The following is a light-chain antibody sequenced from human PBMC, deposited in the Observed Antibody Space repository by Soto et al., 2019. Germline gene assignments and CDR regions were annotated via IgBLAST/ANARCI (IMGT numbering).Light chain of an antibody. CDR1: QGIDSY. Sequence: IQLTQSPASLSASVGDRVTIPCRASQGIDSYLAWYQRKPGEAPKLLIYSASTLQSGVPSRFSGRGSGTDFTLSISSLQPEDFATYYCQQLYNYPYTFGQATKVDIK. V-gene: IGKV1-9*01. J-gene: IGKJ2*01. CDR3: QQLYNYPYT. CDR2: SAS.